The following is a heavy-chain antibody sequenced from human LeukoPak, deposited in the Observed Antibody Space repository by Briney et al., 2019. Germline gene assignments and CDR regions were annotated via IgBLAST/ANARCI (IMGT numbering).Heavy chain of an antibody. D-gene: IGHD3-10*01. CDR2: ISSSSSYI. CDR3: ARVGITMVRGVIPPGY. J-gene: IGHJ4*02. V-gene: IGHV3-21*01. CDR1: GVTFSSYS. Sequence: PGGSLRLSCAASGVTFSSYSMNWVRQAPGKGLEWVSSISSSSSYIYYADSVKGRFTISRDNAKNSLYLQMNSLRAEDTAVYYCARVGITMVRGVIPPGYWGQGTLVTVSS.